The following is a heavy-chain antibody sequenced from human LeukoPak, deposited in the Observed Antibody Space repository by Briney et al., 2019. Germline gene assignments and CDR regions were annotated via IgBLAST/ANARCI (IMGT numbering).Heavy chain of an antibody. V-gene: IGHV3-66*01. CDR1: GFNVSSRY. D-gene: IGHD4-17*01. J-gene: IGHJ6*02. Sequence: TGGSLRLSCMFSGFNVSSRYMTWVRQAPGKGLEAVSVVYAGGTTYHTDSVKGRFIASRDNSKNTVFLQMNSLRVDDTAVYFCARDFYNHYGGGFVWGRGTTVIVSS. CDR2: VYAGGTT. CDR3: ARDFYNHYGGGFV.